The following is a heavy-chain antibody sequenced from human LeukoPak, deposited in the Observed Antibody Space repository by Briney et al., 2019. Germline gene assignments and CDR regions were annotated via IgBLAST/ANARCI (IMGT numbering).Heavy chain of an antibody. D-gene: IGHD3-22*01. V-gene: IGHV4-59*08. J-gene: IGHJ3*01. CDR2: IYSSGST. CDR1: GGSLSGYY. CDR3: ARRPPLYDGSGSDF. Sequence: SETLSLTCTVSGGSLSGYYWSWIRQPPGKRLVWIGNIYSSGSTNYNPSLKSRVTISVDTSKNQFSLKLSSVTAADTAVYFCARRPPLYDGSGSDFWGQGTMVTVSS.